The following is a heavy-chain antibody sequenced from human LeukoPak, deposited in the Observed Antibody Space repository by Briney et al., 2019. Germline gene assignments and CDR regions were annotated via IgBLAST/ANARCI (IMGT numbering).Heavy chain of an antibody. CDR3: ARDGSSTSSSSPMVRCVAYYYGMDV. Sequence: ASVTVSCKASGYTFTGYYMHWVRQAPGQGLEWMGWINPNSGGTNYAQKFQGRVTMTRDTSISTAYMELSRLRSDDTAVYYCARDGSSTSSSSPMVRCVAYYYGMDVWGQGTTVTVSS. CDR1: GYTFTGYY. J-gene: IGHJ6*02. D-gene: IGHD2-2*01. CDR2: INPNSGGT. V-gene: IGHV1-2*02.